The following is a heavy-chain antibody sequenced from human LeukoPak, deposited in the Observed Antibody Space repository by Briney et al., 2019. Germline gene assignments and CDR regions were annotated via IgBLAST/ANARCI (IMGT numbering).Heavy chain of an antibody. CDR3: ARGMVRGVITPGY. CDR1: GGSFSGYS. J-gene: IGHJ4*02. V-gene: IGHV4-34*01. D-gene: IGHD3-10*01. CDR2: INHSGST. Sequence: PSETLSLTCAVYGGSFSGYSWSWIRQPPGKGLEWIGEINHSGSTNYNPSLKSRVTISVDTSKNQFSLKLSSVTAADTAVYYCARGMVRGVITPGYWGQGTLVTVSS.